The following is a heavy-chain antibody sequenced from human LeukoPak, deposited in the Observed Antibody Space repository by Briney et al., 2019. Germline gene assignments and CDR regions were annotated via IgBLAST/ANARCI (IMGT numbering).Heavy chain of an antibody. CDR2: FDPEDGET. D-gene: IGHD3-3*01. CDR1: GYTLTELS. CDR3: ATDDLTIFGVVLFF. Sequence: ASAKVSCKVSGYTLTELSMHWVRQAPGKGLEWMGGFDPEDGETIYAQKFQGRVTMTEDTSTDTAYMELSSLRSEDTAVYYCATDDLTIFGVVLFFWGQGTLVTVSS. J-gene: IGHJ4*02. V-gene: IGHV1-24*01.